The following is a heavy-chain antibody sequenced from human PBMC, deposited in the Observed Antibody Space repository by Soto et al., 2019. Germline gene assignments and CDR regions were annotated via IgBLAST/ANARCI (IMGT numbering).Heavy chain of an antibody. CDR3: ARVTLAGELDV. CDR1: GGSISSGGYS. J-gene: IGHJ6*02. CDR2: IYHSGST. D-gene: IGHD7-27*01. V-gene: IGHV4-30-2*01. Sequence: TSETLSLTCAVSGGSISSGGYSWSWIRQPPGKGLEWIGYIYHSGSTYYNPSLKSRVTISVDRSKNQFSLKLSSVTAADTAVYYCARVTLAGELDVWGQGTTVTVSS.